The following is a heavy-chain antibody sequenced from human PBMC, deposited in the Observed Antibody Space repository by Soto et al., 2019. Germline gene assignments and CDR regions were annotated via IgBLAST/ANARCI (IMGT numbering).Heavy chain of an antibody. V-gene: IGHV3-11*01. D-gene: IGHD3-3*01. CDR1: GFTFGDYY. J-gene: IGHJ6*02. CDR2: ISSSGSTI. Sequence: GGYLRLCCAASGFTFGDYYMSWIRQAPGKGLEWVSYISSSGSTIYYADSVKGRFTISRDNAKNSLYLQMNSLRAEDTAVYYCARDRAGQYYDFFSCYYRAYYYCMDVSCQATTVS. CDR3: ARDRAGQYYDFFSCYYRAYYYCMDV.